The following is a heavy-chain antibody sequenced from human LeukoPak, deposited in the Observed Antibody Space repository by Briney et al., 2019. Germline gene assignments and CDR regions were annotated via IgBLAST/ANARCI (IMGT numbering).Heavy chain of an antibody. Sequence: ASVKVSCKASGCTFTSYYMHWVRQAPGQGLEWMGIINPSGGSTSYAQKFQGRVTMTRDTSTSTVYMELSSLRSEDTAVYYCARGGSFCSSTSCYPNRSSLDFDYWGQGTLVTVSS. D-gene: IGHD2-2*01. CDR3: ARGGSFCSSTSCYPNRSSLDFDY. CDR1: GCTFTSYY. J-gene: IGHJ4*02. V-gene: IGHV1-46*01. CDR2: INPSGGST.